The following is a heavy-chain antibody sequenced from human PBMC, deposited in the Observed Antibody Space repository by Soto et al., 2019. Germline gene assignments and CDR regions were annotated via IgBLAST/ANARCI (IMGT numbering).Heavy chain of an antibody. CDR2: ISYDGSNK. Sequence: GGSLRLSCAASGFTFSSCGMHWVRQAPGKGLEWVTVISYDGSNKYYADTVKSRFTISRDISKNTLYLQMNSLRAEDTDVYNCSRSTVTNITFYKYFDYWGLCTLFIVSS. D-gene: IGHD1-1*01. V-gene: IGHV3-30*12. J-gene: IGHJ4*02. CDR3: SRSTVTNITFYKYFDY. CDR1: GFTFSSCG.